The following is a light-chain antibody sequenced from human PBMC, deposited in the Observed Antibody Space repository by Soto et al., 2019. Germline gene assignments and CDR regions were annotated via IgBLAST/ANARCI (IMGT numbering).Light chain of an antibody. CDR1: QSLRSGD. V-gene: IGKV3-20*01. CDR2: GAS. J-gene: IGKJ1*01. Sequence: TQSPATLCASVGDRITITCRASQSLRSGDLACYQQIPGQAPGLLIYGASSRATGIPDGFSGSGSGTDFTLTISRLQPEDFAVYYCQQYGSSGTFGQGTKVDIK. CDR3: QQYGSSGT.